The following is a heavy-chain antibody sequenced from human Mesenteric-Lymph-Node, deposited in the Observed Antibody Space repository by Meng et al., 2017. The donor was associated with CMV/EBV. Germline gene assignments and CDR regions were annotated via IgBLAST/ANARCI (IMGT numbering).Heavy chain of an antibody. D-gene: IGHD5-12*01. CDR1: GYTFTGYY. J-gene: IGHJ4*02. Sequence: ASVNVSRKASGYTFTGYYMHWVRQAPGQGLEWMGWINPNSGGTNYEQKFQGRVTMTRDTSISTAYMELSRLRSDDTAVYYCARLQRGYSGYDSGSYKPFDYWGQGTLVTVSS. CDR2: INPNSGGT. V-gene: IGHV1-2*02. CDR3: ARLQRGYSGYDSGSYKPFDY.